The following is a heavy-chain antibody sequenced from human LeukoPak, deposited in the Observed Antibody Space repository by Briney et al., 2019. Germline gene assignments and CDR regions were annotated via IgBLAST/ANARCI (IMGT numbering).Heavy chain of an antibody. Sequence: GGSLRLSCAASGFTFDDYGMSWVRQAPGKGLEWVSGINWNGGSTGYADSVKGRFTISRDNAKNSLYLQMNSLRAEDTVLYYCAGAMYYDFWSGYSPFDYWGQGTLVTVSS. CDR2: INWNGGST. CDR1: GFTFDDYG. V-gene: IGHV3-20*04. CDR3: AGAMYYDFWSGYSPFDY. J-gene: IGHJ4*02. D-gene: IGHD3-3*01.